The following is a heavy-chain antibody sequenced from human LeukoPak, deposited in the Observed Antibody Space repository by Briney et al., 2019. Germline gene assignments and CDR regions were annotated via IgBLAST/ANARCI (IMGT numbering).Heavy chain of an antibody. CDR2: ISSNGDNT. V-gene: IGHV3-64D*06. J-gene: IGHJ4*02. CDR3: VRGTGY. CDR1: GFTFSSYA. Sequence: PGGSLRLSCAASGFTFSSYAMSWVRQAPGKGLEYVSAISSNGDNTYYADSVKGRFTISRGNSKNTLYLQMSSLRADDTAVYYCVRGTGYWGQGTLVTVSS.